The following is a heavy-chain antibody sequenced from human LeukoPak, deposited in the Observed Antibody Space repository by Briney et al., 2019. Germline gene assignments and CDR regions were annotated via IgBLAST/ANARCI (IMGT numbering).Heavy chain of an antibody. V-gene: IGHV4-34*01. CDR1: GGSFSGYY. J-gene: IGHJ4*02. Sequence: SETLSLTCAVYGGSFSGYYWSWIRQPPGKGLEWIGEINHSGSTNYNPSLKSRVTISVDTSKNQFSLKLGSVTAADTAVYYCARGYYYDSSGYLYWGQGTLVTVSS. CDR2: INHSGST. D-gene: IGHD3-22*01. CDR3: ARGYYYDSSGYLY.